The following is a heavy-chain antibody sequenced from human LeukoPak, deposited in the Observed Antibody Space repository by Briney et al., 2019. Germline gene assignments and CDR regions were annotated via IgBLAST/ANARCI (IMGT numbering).Heavy chain of an antibody. V-gene: IGHV3-23*01. CDR3: AKLPDFWSGYCWFDP. CDR2: ISGSGGST. D-gene: IGHD3-3*01. Sequence: GGSLRLSCAASGFTFSSYAMSWVRQAPGKGLEWVSAISGSGGSTYYADSVKGRFTISRDNSKNTLYLQMNSLRAEDTAVYYCAKLPDFWSGYCWFDPWGQGTLVTVSS. CDR1: GFTFSSYA. J-gene: IGHJ5*02.